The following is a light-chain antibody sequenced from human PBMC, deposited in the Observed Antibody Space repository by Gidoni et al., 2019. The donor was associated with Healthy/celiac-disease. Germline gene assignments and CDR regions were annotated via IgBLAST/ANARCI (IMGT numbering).Light chain of an antibody. CDR3: MQALQTPNT. Sequence: DIVMTQSPLSLRVTPGEPASISCRSSQSLLHSNGYNYLDWYLQKPWQSPQILIYLGSNRASGVPDRFSGSGSGTDFTLKISRVEAEDVGVYYCMQALQTPNTFGQGTKLEIK. V-gene: IGKV2-28*01. CDR2: LGS. J-gene: IGKJ2*01. CDR1: QSLLHSNGYNY.